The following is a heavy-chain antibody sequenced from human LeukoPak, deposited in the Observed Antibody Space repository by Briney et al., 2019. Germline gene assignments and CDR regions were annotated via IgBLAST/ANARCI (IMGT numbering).Heavy chain of an antibody. Sequence: ASVEVSCKASGYTFTGYYIHWVRQAPGQGLEWMGWINPNINGTNYAQKFQGRVTMTRDTSISTAYMELSRLRSDDTAVYYCAAPYGDRDYWGQGTLVTVSS. D-gene: IGHD4-17*01. CDR3: AAPYGDRDY. V-gene: IGHV1-2*02. CDR1: GYTFTGYY. CDR2: INPNINGT. J-gene: IGHJ4*02.